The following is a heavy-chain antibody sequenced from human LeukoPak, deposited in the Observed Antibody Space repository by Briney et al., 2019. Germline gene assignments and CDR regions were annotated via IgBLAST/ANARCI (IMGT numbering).Heavy chain of an antibody. CDR3: ARCLLGSGYYIDY. CDR2: IYYSGST. CDR1: GGSISSYY. Sequence: KTSETLSLTCTVSGGSISSYYWSWIRQPPGKGLEWIGYIYYSGSTNYNPSLKSRVTISVDTSKNQFSLKLSSVTAADTAVYYCARCLLGSGYYIDYWGQGTLVTVSS. D-gene: IGHD3-3*01. V-gene: IGHV4-59*01. J-gene: IGHJ4*02.